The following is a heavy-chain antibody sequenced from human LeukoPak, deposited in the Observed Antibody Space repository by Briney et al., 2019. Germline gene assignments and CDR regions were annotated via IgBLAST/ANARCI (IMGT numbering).Heavy chain of an antibody. CDR3: ARDSRDSSGYYYRVDY. V-gene: IGHV4-39*07. CDR1: GGSISSTSYY. D-gene: IGHD3-22*01. Sequence: SETLSLTCTVSGGSISSTSYYWGWIRQPPGKGLEWIGSIYYSGSTYYNPSLKSRVTISVDTSKNQSSLKLSSVTAADTAVYYCARDSRDSSGYYYRVDYWGQGTLVTVSS. J-gene: IGHJ4*02. CDR2: IYYSGST.